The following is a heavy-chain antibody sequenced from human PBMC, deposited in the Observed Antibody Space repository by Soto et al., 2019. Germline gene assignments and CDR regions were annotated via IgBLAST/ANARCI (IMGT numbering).Heavy chain of an antibody. J-gene: IGHJ5*02. V-gene: IGHV3-49*04. CDR3: SMVSRGAAGGSS. CDR2: IRSKAYGGTT. Sequence: GGSLRLSCTASGFTFGDYAMSWVRQAPGKGLEWVGFIRSKAYGGTTEYAASVKGRFTISRDDSKSIAYLQMNSLRADDTAVYFCSMVSRGAAGGSSWGQGTLVTVSS. CDR1: GFTFGDYA. D-gene: IGHD6-13*01.